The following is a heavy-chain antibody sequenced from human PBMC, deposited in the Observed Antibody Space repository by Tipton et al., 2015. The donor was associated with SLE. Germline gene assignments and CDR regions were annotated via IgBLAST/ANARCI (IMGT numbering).Heavy chain of an antibody. V-gene: IGHV1-18*01. Sequence: QVQLAQSGAEVKKPGASVKVSCKASGYTFTSYGISWVRQAPGQGLAWMGWISAYNGNTNYAQKLQGRVTMTTDTSTSTAYMELRSLGADDTAVYYCARGGPDSSNYYGRDVWGQGTAVTVSS. D-gene: IGHD6-13*01. J-gene: IGHJ6*02. CDR1: GYTFTSYG. CDR2: ISAYNGNT. CDR3: ARGGPDSSNYYGRDV.